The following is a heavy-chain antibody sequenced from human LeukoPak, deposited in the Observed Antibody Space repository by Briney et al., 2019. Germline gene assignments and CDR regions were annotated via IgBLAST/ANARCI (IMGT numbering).Heavy chain of an antibody. D-gene: IGHD3-22*01. V-gene: IGHV4-59*01. J-gene: IGHJ4*02. CDR2: IYSSGST. Sequence: SETLSLTCTVSGGSISSFYWSWIRQPPGKGLEWIGYIYSSGSTNYGPSLRSRVTISVDTSKNQFSLKLSSVTAADTAVYYCARYTTYYYDSRGHPKRVSYFDYWGQGTLVTVSS. CDR1: GGSISSFY. CDR3: ARYTTYYYDSRGHPKRVSYFDY.